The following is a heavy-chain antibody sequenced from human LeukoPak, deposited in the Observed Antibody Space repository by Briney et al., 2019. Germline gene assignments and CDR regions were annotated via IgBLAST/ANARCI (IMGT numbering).Heavy chain of an antibody. V-gene: IGHV3-48*04. J-gene: IGHJ4*02. CDR3: ASLYYDILTGYFPFDY. D-gene: IGHD3-9*01. CDR1: GFTFSDHH. CDR2: ISSSSSTI. Sequence: GGSLRLSCAASGFTFSDHHMDWVRQAPGKGLEWVSYISSSSSTIYYADSVKGRFTISRDNAKNSLYLQMNSLRAEDTAVYYCASLYYDILTGYFPFDYWGQGTLVTVSS.